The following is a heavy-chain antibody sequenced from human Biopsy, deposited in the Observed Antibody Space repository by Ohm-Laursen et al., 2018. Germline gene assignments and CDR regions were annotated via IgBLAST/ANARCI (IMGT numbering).Heavy chain of an antibody. CDR1: NGSIRNYY. D-gene: IGHD3-3*01. CDR3: ARVRGGFLEWFDY. J-gene: IGHJ5*01. CDR2: IYYSGTT. Sequence: SHTLSLTCTVSNGSIRNYYWSWIRPPQGQGLVSTAAIYYSGTTNKNPSLKSRVTISVDTSKRQFYLELSSVTAADTAIYYCARVRGGFLEWFDYWGQGTLITVSS. V-gene: IGHV4-59*07.